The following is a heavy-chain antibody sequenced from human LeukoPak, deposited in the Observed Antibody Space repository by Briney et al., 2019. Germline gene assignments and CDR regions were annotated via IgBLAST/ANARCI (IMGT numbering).Heavy chain of an antibody. D-gene: IGHD3-10*01. CDR3: ARGYYYGSGSYYPFDY. CDR1: GGSISSYY. CDR2: IYYSGST. J-gene: IGHJ4*02. Sequence: SETLSLTCTVSGGSISSYYWGWIRQPPGKGLEWIGSIYYSGSTYYNPSLKSRVTISVDTSKNQFSLKLSSVTAADTAVYYCARGYYYGSGSYYPFDYWGQGTLVTVSS. V-gene: IGHV4-39*07.